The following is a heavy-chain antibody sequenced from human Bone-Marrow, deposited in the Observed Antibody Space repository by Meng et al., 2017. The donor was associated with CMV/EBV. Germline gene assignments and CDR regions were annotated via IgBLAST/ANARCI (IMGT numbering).Heavy chain of an antibody. J-gene: IGHJ6*02. CDR3: ARDPLKPAAIVDYYYYGMDV. Sequence: SVKVSCKASGGTLSSYAISWVRQAPGQGLEWMGGIIPIFGTANYAQKFQGRVTITTDESTSTAYMELSSLRSEDTAVYYCARDPLKPAAIVDYYYYGMDVWGQGTTVTVSS. CDR2: IIPIFGTA. D-gene: IGHD2-2*02. CDR1: GGTLSSYA. V-gene: IGHV1-69*05.